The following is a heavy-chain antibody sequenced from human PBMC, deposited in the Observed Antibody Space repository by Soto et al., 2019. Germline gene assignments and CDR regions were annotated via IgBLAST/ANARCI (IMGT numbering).Heavy chain of an antibody. CDR3: AKLHYYDILTGYYD. CDR1: GFTFSSYA. V-gene: IGHV3-23*01. Sequence: VQLLESGGGLVQPGGSLRLSCAASGFTFSSYAMSWVRQAPGKGLEWVSAISDSGGSTYYADSVKGRFTISRDNSKNTLYLQMNSLRAEDTAVYYCAKLHYYDILTGYYDWGQGTLVTVSS. D-gene: IGHD3-9*01. J-gene: IGHJ4*02. CDR2: ISDSGGST.